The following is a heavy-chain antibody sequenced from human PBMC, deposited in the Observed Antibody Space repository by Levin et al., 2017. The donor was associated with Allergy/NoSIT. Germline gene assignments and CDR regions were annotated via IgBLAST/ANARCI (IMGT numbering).Heavy chain of an antibody. CDR1: GAPVRSNSYY. D-gene: IGHD6-13*01. Sequence: TSETLSLTCTVSGAPVRSNSYYWSWIRQPPGTGLEWIAYVGSTNYNPSLKSRVTISIDTSKNQFSLKLNSVTPADTAVYYCARTTIASASDYWGQGTLVTVSS. J-gene: IGHJ4*02. V-gene: IGHV4-61*01. CDR3: ARTTIASASDY. CDR2: VGST.